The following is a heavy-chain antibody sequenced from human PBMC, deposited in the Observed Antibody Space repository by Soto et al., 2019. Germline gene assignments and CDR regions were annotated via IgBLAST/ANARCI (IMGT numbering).Heavy chain of an antibody. D-gene: IGHD2-21*01. CDR3: VREDWHRFAP. CDR2: ISGGASDK. CDR1: GFMFSAYW. V-gene: IGHV3-7*01. Sequence: EVQLVESGGGLVQSGGSLRLSCEASGFMFSAYWMSWVRQDPGKKLEWVATISGGASDKFYVDSVKGRFTISRDDAKKSLYREMNSLRDEDTAVYYCVREDWHRFAPWGHGTLVTVSS. J-gene: IGHJ5*02.